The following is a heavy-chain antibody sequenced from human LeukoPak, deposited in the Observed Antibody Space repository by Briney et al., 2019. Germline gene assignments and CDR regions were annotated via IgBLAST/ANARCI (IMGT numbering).Heavy chain of an antibody. CDR3: AKAPYGGNPYSWFDP. J-gene: IGHJ5*02. CDR2: ISYDGSNK. CDR1: GFTFSSYG. V-gene: IGHV3-30*18. Sequence: GRSLRLSCAASGFTFSSYGTHWVRQAPGKGLEWVAVISYDGSNKYYADSAKGRFTISRNNSKKTLYLQMNRLRAEDTAVYYCAKAPYGGNPYSWFDPWGQGNLVTVYS. D-gene: IGHD4-23*01.